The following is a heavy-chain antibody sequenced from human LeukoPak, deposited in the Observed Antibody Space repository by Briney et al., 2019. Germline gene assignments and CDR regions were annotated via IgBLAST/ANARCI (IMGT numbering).Heavy chain of an antibody. CDR2: IRIQGYGGTT. Sequence: PGGSLRLSCSASGFTFGDYGLTWVRQAPGKGLEWIGLIRIQGYGGTTEYAASVKGRFTVSRDDFKSIAYLQMNSLKTEDTAVYYCARSGPHYHDSSTYDYWGQGALVTVSS. CDR1: GFTFGDYG. CDR3: ARSGPHYHDSSTYDY. J-gene: IGHJ4*02. D-gene: IGHD3-22*01. V-gene: IGHV3-49*04.